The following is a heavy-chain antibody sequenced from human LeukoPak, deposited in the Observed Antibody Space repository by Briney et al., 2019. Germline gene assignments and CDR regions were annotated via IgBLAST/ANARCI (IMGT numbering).Heavy chain of an antibody. J-gene: IGHJ4*02. D-gene: IGHD3-9*01. V-gene: IGHV1-2*04. CDR2: INPNSGGT. CDR1: GYTFTGYY. Sequence: ASVKVSCKASGYTFTGYYMHWVRQAPGQGPEWMGWINPNSGGTNYAQKFQGWVTMTRDTSISTAYIELSRLRSDDTAVYYCAREAGYDILTGSVPFDYWGQGTLVTVSS. CDR3: AREAGYDILTGSVPFDY.